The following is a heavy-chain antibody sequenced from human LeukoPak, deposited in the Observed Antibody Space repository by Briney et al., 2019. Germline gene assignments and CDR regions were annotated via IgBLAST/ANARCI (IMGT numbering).Heavy chain of an antibody. CDR1: GFTFSSYA. J-gene: IGHJ6*03. CDR3: ARDAYCSSTSCYDYYYYYMDV. Sequence: PGRSLRLSCAASGFTFSSYAMHWVRQAPGKGLEWVAVISYDGSNKYYADSVKGRFTISRDNAKNSLYLQMNSLRAEDTAVYYCARDAYCSSTSCYDYYYYYMDVWGKGTTVTISS. V-gene: IGHV3-30*04. D-gene: IGHD2-2*01. CDR2: ISYDGSNK.